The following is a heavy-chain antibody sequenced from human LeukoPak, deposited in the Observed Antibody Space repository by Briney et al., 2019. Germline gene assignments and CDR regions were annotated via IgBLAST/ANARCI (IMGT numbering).Heavy chain of an antibody. CDR2: IYSVVST. V-gene: IGHV3-66*01. Sequence: GGSLRLSCAASEFSVGSNYMTWVRQAPAKGLDWVALIYSVVSTYYADSVKARFTISRDNSKNTLYMKMESLRAEDTAVYYCAKDPTSPTYCAGECYPGDYYSYMDVWGKGTTVTISS. J-gene: IGHJ6*03. D-gene: IGHD2-21*01. CDR1: EFSVGSNY. CDR3: AKDPTSPTYCAGECYPGDYYSYMDV.